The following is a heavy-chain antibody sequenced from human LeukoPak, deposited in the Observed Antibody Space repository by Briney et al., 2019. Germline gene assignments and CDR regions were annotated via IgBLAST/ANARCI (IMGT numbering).Heavy chain of an antibody. CDR3: ARGYSSGSSYYYYYGMDV. Sequence: GASVKVSCKVSGYTLTELSMHWVRQAPGKGLEWMGGFDPEDGETIYAQKFQGRVTITADESTSTAYMELSSLRSEDTAVYYCARGYSSGSSYYYYYGMDVWGQGTTVTVSS. CDR2: FDPEDGET. V-gene: IGHV1-24*01. CDR1: GYTLTELS. D-gene: IGHD6-19*01. J-gene: IGHJ6*02.